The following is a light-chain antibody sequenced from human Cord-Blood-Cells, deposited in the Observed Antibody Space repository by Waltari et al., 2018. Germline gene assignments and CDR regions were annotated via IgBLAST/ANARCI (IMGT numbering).Light chain of an antibody. J-gene: IGKJ3*01. Sequence: DIVLTQSPGTLSLSPGERSPLSCRASQSVSSSYLAWYQQKPGQAPRLLIYGASSRATGIPDRFSGSGSGTDFTLTISRLEPEDFAVYYCQQYGSSVTFGPGTKVDIK. V-gene: IGKV3-20*01. CDR1: QSVSSSY. CDR2: GAS. CDR3: QQYGSSVT.